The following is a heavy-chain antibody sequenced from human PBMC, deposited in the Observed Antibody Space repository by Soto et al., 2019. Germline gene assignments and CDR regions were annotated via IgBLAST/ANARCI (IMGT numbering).Heavy chain of an antibody. J-gene: IGHJ5*02. V-gene: IGHV3-7*03. CDR3: ARDNHGWYQLLYPLQQVVMGFDT. D-gene: IGHD2-2*01. Sequence: PGGSLRLSCAASGFTFSSYWMSWVRQAPGKGLEWVANIRQDGSEKYYVDSVKGRFTISRDNAKNSLYLQMNSLRAEDTAVYDCARDNHGWYQLLYPLQQVVMGFDTWGQGT. CDR1: GFTFSSYW. CDR2: IRQDGSEK.